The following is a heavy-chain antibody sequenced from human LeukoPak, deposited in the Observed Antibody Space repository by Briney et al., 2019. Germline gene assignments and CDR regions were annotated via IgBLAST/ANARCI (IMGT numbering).Heavy chain of an antibody. Sequence: PGGSVTLFCSASGFNYSGFAMLWLRRTPGKAGEGVSGISGSGDNTLYADSVKGRFTISRDNSKNTLYLEMYSLRAEDTAIYYCTKMKGHPLPKYYMDVWGQGTTVTVSS. CDR3: TKMKGHPLPKYYMDV. J-gene: IGHJ6*01. D-gene: IGHD1-26*01. CDR2: ISGSGDNT. CDR1: GFNYSGFA. V-gene: IGHV3-23*01.